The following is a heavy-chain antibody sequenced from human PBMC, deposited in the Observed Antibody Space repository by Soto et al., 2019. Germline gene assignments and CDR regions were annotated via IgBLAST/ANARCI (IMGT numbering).Heavy chain of an antibody. CDR2: IYYRGDT. J-gene: IGHJ3*01. Sequence: QVQLQESGPGLVKPSETLSLTCNVSGDSISPYFWSWIRQPPGKGLEFIAYIYYRGDTNYNPSLKSRATISVDTSKNQCSLKLNSVTAADTAMYYCARHQYHIGWSSPVDLWGQGTMVTVSS. CDR1: GDSISPYF. CDR3: ARHQYHIGWSSPVDL. V-gene: IGHV4-59*08. D-gene: IGHD6-19*01.